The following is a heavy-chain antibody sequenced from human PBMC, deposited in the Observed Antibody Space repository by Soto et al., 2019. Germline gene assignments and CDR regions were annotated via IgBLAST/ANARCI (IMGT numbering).Heavy chain of an antibody. J-gene: IGHJ4*02. Sequence: QVQLVQSGAEVKKPGCSVKVSCKASGGTFSSYTISWVRQAPGQGLEWMGRTIPILGIANYAPKYQGRVKITADKTTSTTYMALSSLRTEDTAVYYGARLRGVGDNVAYWGQGTTVTVSS. V-gene: IGHV1-69*02. CDR3: ARLRGVGDNVAY. D-gene: IGHD3-10*01. CDR1: GGTFSSYT. CDR2: TIPILGIA.